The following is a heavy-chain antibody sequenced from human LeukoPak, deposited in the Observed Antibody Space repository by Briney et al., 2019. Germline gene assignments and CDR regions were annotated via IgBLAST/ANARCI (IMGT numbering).Heavy chain of an antibody. D-gene: IGHD6-13*01. CDR2: INTNTGNP. J-gene: IGHJ6*02. CDR1: GYTFTSYA. CDR3: ARTDSSSWYYYYGMDV. Sequence: ASVKVSCKASGYTFTSYAMSWVRQAPGQGLEWMGWINTNTGNPTYAQGFTGRFVFSLDTSVSTAYLQISSLKAEDTAVYYCARTDSSSWYYYYGMDVWGQGTTVTVSS. V-gene: IGHV7-4-1*02.